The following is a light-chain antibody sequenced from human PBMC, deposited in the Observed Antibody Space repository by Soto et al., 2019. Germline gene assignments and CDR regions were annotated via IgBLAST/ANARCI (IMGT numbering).Light chain of an antibody. V-gene: IGKV1-5*03. J-gene: IGKJ1*01. CDR3: QQYYGYSRT. Sequence: DIQMTQSPSTLSASVGDRVTITCRASQSISSWLAWYQQKPGKAPTLLIYKASSLESGVASRFSGSGSGTEFTLTISSLQPDDFATYYCQQYYGYSRTFGQGTKVEIK. CDR1: QSISSW. CDR2: KAS.